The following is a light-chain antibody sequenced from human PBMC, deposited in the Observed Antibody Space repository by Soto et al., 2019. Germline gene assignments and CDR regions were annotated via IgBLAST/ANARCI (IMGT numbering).Light chain of an antibody. CDR2: DVS. V-gene: IGLV2-14*01. CDR1: SSDVGGYNY. Sequence: QSALTQPASVSGSPGQSITISFTGTSSDVGGYNYVSWYQQHPGKAPKLMIYDVSNRPSGVSTRFSGSKSGNTASLTISGLQAEDEADYYCSSYTSSSNYVFGTGTKVTVL. CDR3: SSYTSSSNYV. J-gene: IGLJ1*01.